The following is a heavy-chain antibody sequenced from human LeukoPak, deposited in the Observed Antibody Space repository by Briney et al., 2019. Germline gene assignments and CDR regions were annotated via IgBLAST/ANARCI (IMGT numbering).Heavy chain of an antibody. CDR1: GYSFNSYW. D-gene: IGHD6-6*01. CDR2: IYPGDSDT. CDR3: ARRGEQLVLGIDY. V-gene: IGHV5-51*01. Sequence: GESLKISCKGSGYSFNSYWIGWVRQMLGKGLEWMGIIYPGDSDTRYSPSFQGQVTISADKSISTAYLQWSSLKASDTAMYYCARRGEQLVLGIDYWGQGTLVTVSS. J-gene: IGHJ4*02.